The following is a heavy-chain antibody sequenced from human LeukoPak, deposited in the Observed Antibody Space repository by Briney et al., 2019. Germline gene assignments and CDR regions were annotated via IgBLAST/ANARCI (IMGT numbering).Heavy chain of an antibody. V-gene: IGHV1-18*04. CDR1: GYTFTNYY. Sequence: ASVKVSCKASGYTFTNYYMHWVRQAPGQGLEWMGWISAYNGNTNYAQKLQGRVTMTTDTSTSTAYMELRSLRSDDTAVYYCAREANSGYSPNDYWGQGTLVTVSS. D-gene: IGHD5-12*01. CDR3: AREANSGYSPNDY. CDR2: ISAYNGNT. J-gene: IGHJ4*02.